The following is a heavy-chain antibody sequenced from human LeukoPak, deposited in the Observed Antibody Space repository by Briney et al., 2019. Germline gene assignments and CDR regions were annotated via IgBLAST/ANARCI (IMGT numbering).Heavy chain of an antibody. Sequence: SETLSLTCTVSGGSISSYYWSWIRQPPGKGLEWIGEINHSGSTNYNPSLKSRVTISVDTSKNQFSLKLSSVTAADTAVYYCARGYYYDSSGYYSINFDYWGQGTLVTVSS. J-gene: IGHJ4*02. V-gene: IGHV4-34*01. CDR3: ARGYYYDSSGYYSINFDY. D-gene: IGHD3-22*01. CDR2: INHSGST. CDR1: GGSISSYY.